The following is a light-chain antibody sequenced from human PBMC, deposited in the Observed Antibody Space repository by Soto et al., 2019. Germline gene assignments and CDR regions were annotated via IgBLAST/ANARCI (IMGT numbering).Light chain of an antibody. CDR1: SSDVGGYNY. CDR3: CSYADSNTVV. Sequence: QSALTQPPSASGSPGQSVTISCTGTSSDVGGYNYVSWYQQHPGKAPKLIIYEVSERPSGVPDRFSGSKSGNTASLTVSGLQGEDEADYYCCSYADSNTVVFGTGTKLTVL. J-gene: IGLJ1*01. V-gene: IGLV2-8*01. CDR2: EVS.